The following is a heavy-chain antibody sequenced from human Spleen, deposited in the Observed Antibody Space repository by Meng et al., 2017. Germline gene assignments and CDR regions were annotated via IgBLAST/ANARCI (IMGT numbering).Heavy chain of an antibody. V-gene: IGHV3-43D*03. CDR2: ISWNGGRT. CDR3: AKASQSKNNYYAVDV. D-gene: IGHD4-11*01. J-gene: IGHJ6*02. CDR1: GFTLDEYA. Sequence: GESLKISCAASGFTLDEYAMHWVRQAPGNGLEWVSLISWNGGRTYYADSVKGRFIISRDKSKNSLSLQMYSLRAADSALYYCAKASQSKNNYYAVDVWGQGTTVTVSS.